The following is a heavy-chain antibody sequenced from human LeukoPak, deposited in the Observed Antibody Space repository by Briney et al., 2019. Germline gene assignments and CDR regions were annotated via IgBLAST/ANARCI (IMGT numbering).Heavy chain of an antibody. CDR3: AKRGYCSGGSCYSFDY. J-gene: IGHJ4*02. V-gene: IGHV3-74*01. CDR1: GFAFSTYW. CDR2: INSDGST. Sequence: GGSLRLSCAASGFAFSTYWMHWVRQAPGKGLVWVSRINSDGSTSYADSVKGRFTISRDNAKNTLYLQMNSLRAEDTAVYYCAKRGYCSGGSCYSFDYWGQGTLATVSS. D-gene: IGHD2-15*01.